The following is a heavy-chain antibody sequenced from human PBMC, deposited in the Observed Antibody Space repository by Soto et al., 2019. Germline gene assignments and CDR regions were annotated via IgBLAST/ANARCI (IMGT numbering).Heavy chain of an antibody. CDR3: ARELRGYSYGPGEVY. V-gene: IGHV4-4*02. D-gene: IGHD5-18*01. J-gene: IGHJ4*02. CDR2: IYHSGST. Sequence: PSETLSLTCAVSGGSISSSNWWSWVRQPPGKGLEWIGEIYHSGSTNYNPSLKSRVSMSIDTSKNQFSLNLNSVTVADTAVYFCARELRGYSYGPGEVYWGRGTLVTVSS. CDR1: GGSISSSNW.